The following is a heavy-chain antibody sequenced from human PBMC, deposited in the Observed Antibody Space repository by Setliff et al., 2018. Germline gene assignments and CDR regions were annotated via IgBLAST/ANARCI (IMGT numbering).Heavy chain of an antibody. D-gene: IGHD6-25*01. Sequence: GGSLRLSCAASGFTFSSYRMHWVRQAPGKGLEWVSSISPDSIYIYYADSVKGRLTISRDNAWDSLYLQMNSLGAEDTAVYYCARSPANGGHDAFDIWGRGTMVTVSS. CDR3: ARSPANGGHDAFDI. V-gene: IGHV3-21*01. J-gene: IGHJ3*02. CDR2: ISPDSIYI. CDR1: GFTFSSYR.